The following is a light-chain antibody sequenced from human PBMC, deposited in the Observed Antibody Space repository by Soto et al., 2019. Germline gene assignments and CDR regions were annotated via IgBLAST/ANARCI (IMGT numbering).Light chain of an antibody. Sequence: EIVITQSPATLSVSPGERATLSCRASHSVRSDLAWYQQKPGQSPRLLIFDASTRATGIPARFSGSGSGTEFTLTISNLEPEDFAVYYCQQRNNWPPVTFGGGTKVDI. CDR1: HSVRSD. J-gene: IGKJ4*01. V-gene: IGKV3-15*01. CDR3: QQRNNWPPVT. CDR2: DAS.